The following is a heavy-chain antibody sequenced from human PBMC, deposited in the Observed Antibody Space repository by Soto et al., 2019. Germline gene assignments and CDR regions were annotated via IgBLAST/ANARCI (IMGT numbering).Heavy chain of an antibody. D-gene: IGHD2-2*01. J-gene: IGHJ4*02. V-gene: IGHV3-64*07. CDR2: INGDGGST. Sequence: EVQLVESGGGLVQPGGSLRLSCAASGFTFSNYFMHWVRQAPGRGLEYVSTINGDGGSTYYADSLKGRFTISRDNSKNTVYLKKGILRPEDMAEYYCARGLFTWSNRATCYVYWGKGTLVTVSS. CDR3: ARGLFTWSNRATCYVY. CDR1: GFTFSNYF.